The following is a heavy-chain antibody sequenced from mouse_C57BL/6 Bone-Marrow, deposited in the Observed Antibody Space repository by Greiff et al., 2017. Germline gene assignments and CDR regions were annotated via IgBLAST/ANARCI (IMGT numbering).Heavy chain of an antibody. CDR3: ASRWLRRRFAF. CDR2: IHPNSGST. V-gene: IGHV1-64*01. CDR1: GYTFTSYW. D-gene: IGHD2-2*01. J-gene: IGHJ3*01. Sequence: QVQLQQPGAELVKPGASVKLSCKASGYTFTSYWMHWVKQRPGQGLEWIGMIHPNSGSTNYNEKFKSKATLTVDKSSSTAYRQLSSLTSEASAVYYCASRWLRRRFAFGCRGTLVTVSA.